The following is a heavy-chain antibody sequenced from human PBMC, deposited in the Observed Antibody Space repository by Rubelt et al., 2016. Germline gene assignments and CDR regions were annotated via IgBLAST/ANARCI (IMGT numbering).Heavy chain of an antibody. Sequence: EVQLLESGGGLVQPGGSLRLSCAASGFKFNIYSMTWVRQAPGKGPEWVSSISGDGGSTHYADSVKGRFTISRDNAQNSLYLQVNGLRAEDTAVYYCARWSDDAFDIWGQGTMVTVSS. CDR1: GFKFNIYS. CDR3: ARWSDDAFDI. D-gene: IGHD2-8*01. V-gene: IGHV3-23*01. CDR2: ISGDGGST. J-gene: IGHJ3*02.